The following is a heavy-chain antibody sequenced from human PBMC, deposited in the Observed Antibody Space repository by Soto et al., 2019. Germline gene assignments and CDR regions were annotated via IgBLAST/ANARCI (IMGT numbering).Heavy chain of an antibody. CDR2: ISASGTDS. J-gene: IGHJ4*02. V-gene: IGHV3-23*01. Sequence: GSLRLSCTTSGFTFSGYAMSWVRQAPGKGLEWVSSISASGTDSNHADSVKGRLTISRDNSKNTLFLQMKNLRAEDTAIYYCARRPEGRYFGYWGQGALVTVSS. CDR3: ARRPEGRYFGY. D-gene: IGHD3-10*01. CDR1: GFTFSGYA.